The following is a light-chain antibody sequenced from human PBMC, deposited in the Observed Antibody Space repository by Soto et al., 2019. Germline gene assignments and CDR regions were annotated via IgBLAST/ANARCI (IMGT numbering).Light chain of an antibody. CDR2: EVS. J-gene: IGLJ1*01. Sequence: SGLTQPPSASGSLGQSVTISCPGTSADVGGYNFVSWYQQHPGKAPKLMIFEVSQRPSGVPDRFSGSKSGNTASLTVSELQAEDEADYYCASYAGSQNYVFGTGTKVTV. CDR3: ASYAGSQNYV. CDR1: SADVGGYNF. V-gene: IGLV2-8*01.